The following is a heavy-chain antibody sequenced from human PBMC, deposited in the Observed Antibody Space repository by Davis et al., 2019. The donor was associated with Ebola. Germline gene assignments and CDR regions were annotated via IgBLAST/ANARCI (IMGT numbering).Heavy chain of an antibody. CDR1: GFTFGDYA. CDR3: TPDIVVVVAALGGGMDV. V-gene: IGHV3-49*03. Sequence: GGSLRLSCTASGFTFGDYAMSWFRQAPGKGLEWVGFIRSKAYGGTPEYAASVKGRFTISRDDSKSIAYLQMNSLKTEDTAVYYCTPDIVVVVAALGGGMDVWGKGTTVTVSS. CDR2: IRSKAYGGTP. J-gene: IGHJ6*04. D-gene: IGHD2-15*01.